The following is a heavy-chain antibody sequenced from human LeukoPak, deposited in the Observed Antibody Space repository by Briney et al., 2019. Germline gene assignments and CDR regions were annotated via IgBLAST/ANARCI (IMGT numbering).Heavy chain of an antibody. V-gene: IGHV1-69*05. J-gene: IGHJ5*02. D-gene: IGHD3-3*01. CDR1: GGTFSSYA. CDR3: ARDQITILGVVISWFDP. CDR2: IIPIFGTA. Sequence: GSSVKVSCKASGGTFSSYAISWVRQAPGQGLEWMGRIIPIFGTASYAQKFQGRVTITTDESTSTAYMELSSLRSEDTAVYYCARDQITILGVVISWFDPWGQGTLVTVSS.